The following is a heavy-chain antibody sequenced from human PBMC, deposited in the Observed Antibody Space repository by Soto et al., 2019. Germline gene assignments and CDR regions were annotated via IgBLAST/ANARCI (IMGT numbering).Heavy chain of an antibody. J-gene: IGHJ4*02. Sequence: GGSLRLSCAASGFTFSSYWMPWVRQAPGKGLVWVSRINSDGSSTSYADSVKGRFTISRDNAKNTLYLQMNSLRAEDTAVYYCARSYDYVWGSYRSGFFDYWGQGTLVTVSS. CDR2: INSDGSST. V-gene: IGHV3-74*01. CDR3: ARSYDYVWGSYRSGFFDY. D-gene: IGHD3-16*02. CDR1: GFTFSSYW.